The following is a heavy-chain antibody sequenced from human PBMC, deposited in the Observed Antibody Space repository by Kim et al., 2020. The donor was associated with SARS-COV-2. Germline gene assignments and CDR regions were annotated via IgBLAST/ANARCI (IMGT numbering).Heavy chain of an antibody. V-gene: IGHV3-21*06. CDR1: GLTFNIYS. J-gene: IGHJ6*02. CDR2: ISTTKSFI. Sequence: GGSLRLSCVTSGLTFNIYSMNWVRQAPGKGLEWVSSISTTKSFIYYAASVKGRFTISRDNAQNSVYLQMNSLRAEDTALYYCARGLRGSESYYRPGYYYGMDVWGQGTTVTVSS. CDR3: ARGLRGSESYYRPGYYYGMDV. D-gene: IGHD3-10*01.